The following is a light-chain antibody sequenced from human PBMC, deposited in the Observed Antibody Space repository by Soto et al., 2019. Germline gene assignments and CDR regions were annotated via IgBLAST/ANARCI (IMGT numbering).Light chain of an antibody. CDR1: QDISNY. J-gene: IGKJ4*01. CDR3: QQYDNLLLT. V-gene: IGKV1-33*01. Sequence: DIQMTQSPSSLSASVGDRVTITCQASQDISNYLNWYQQKPGKAPKLLIYYASNLETGVPSRFSGSGSGTDFTFTISSLQPEDIATYYCQQYDNLLLTFGGGTKVDIK. CDR2: YAS.